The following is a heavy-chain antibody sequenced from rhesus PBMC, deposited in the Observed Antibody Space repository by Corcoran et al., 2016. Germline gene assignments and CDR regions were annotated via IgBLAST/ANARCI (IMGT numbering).Heavy chain of an antibody. V-gene: IGHV4-169*02. CDR2: IYGSGSST. Sequence: QLQLQESGPGLVKPSETLSVTCAVSGGSISSSYWSWIRQAPGRGLEWIGYIYGSGSSTNYNPSLKGRVTLSGDTSKTQLSLKLSSVTAADTAVYYCAREDDSGYYTGVGLDSWGQGVVVTVSS. J-gene: IGHJ6*01. CDR3: AREDDSGYYTGVGLDS. D-gene: IGHD3-28*01. CDR1: GGSISSSY.